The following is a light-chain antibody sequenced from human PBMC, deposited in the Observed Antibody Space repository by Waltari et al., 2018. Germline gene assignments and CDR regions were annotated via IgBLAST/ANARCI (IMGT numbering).Light chain of an antibody. CDR2: EVI. Sequence: QSALTQPPSASGSPGQSVTISCPGTSSDVGGYNSGPWYQQHPGKAPQLIIYEVIKRPSGVPDRFSGSKSGNTASLTVSGLQAEDEADYYCSSYAGSDRGVFGTGTKVTVL. J-gene: IGLJ1*01. V-gene: IGLV2-8*01. CDR1: SSDVGGYNS. CDR3: SSYAGSDRGV.